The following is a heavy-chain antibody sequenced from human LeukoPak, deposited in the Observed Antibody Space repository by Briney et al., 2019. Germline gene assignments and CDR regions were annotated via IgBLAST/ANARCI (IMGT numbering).Heavy chain of an antibody. CDR1: GGSFSGYY. CDR2: INHSGST. Sequence: SETLSLTCAAYGGSFSGYYWSWIRQPPGKGLEWIGEINHSGSTNYNPSLKSRATISVDTSKNQFSLKLSSVTAADTAVYYCATRTTTSGLQAYNWFDPWGQGTLVTVSS. CDR3: ATRTTTSGLQAYNWFDP. J-gene: IGHJ5*02. V-gene: IGHV4-34*01. D-gene: IGHD4-11*01.